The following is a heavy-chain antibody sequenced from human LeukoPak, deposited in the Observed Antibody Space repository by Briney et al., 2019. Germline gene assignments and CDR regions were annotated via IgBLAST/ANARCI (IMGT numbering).Heavy chain of an antibody. CDR2: IKQDGSEK. Sequence: GGSLRLYCAASGFIFSSYWMSWLRQAPGEGLEWVANIKQDGSEKYYVDSVKGRFTISRDNAKNSLYLQMNSLRAEDTAVYYCARGPYYYDSSGYYNYWGQGTLVTVSS. D-gene: IGHD3-22*01. V-gene: IGHV3-7*01. J-gene: IGHJ4*02. CDR3: ARGPYYYDSSGYYNY. CDR1: GFIFSSYW.